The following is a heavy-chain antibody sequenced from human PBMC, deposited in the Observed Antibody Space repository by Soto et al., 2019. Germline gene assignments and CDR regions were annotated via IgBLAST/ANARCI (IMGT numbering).Heavy chain of an antibody. J-gene: IGHJ4*02. V-gene: IGHV1-69*08. Sequence: QVQLVQSGAEVKKPGSSVKISCQASGGTFSTSSISWVRQAPGQGLEWMGRTIPIVDRAIYAQNFQGRVTMTADKSTNTVYMDMFSLRSDDTAVYYRARAVAGTSILDSWGQGTLVTVSS. CDR2: TIPIVDRA. CDR3: ARAVAGTSILDS. D-gene: IGHD6-19*01. CDR1: GGTFSTSS.